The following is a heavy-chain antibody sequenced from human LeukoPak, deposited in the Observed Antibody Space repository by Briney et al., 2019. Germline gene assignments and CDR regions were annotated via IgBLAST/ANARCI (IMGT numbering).Heavy chain of an antibody. CDR2: IYPGDSDT. CDR1: GYSFTSYW. CDR3: ARQESGGYSYVVDDWFDP. J-gene: IGHJ5*02. V-gene: IGHV5-51*01. Sequence: GESLKISCKGSGYSFTSYWIAWVRQMPGKGLEWMGNIYPGDSDTRYSPSFQGQVTISVDKSISTAYLQWSSLKASDTAMYYCARQESGGYSYVVDDWFDPWGQGTLVTVSS. D-gene: IGHD5-18*01.